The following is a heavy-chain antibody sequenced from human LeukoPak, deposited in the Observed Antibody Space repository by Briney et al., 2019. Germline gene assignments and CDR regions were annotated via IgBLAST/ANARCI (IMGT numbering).Heavy chain of an antibody. Sequence: PGGSLRLSCAASGFTFSSYAMSWVRQAPGKGLEWVSSISGSVRSTYYADSVKGRFTISRDNSKNTVYLQMNSLRAGDTAVYYCAKETSDSSGYFLDYWGQGTLVTVSS. CDR3: AKETSDSSGYFLDY. J-gene: IGHJ4*02. CDR2: ISGSVRST. D-gene: IGHD3-22*01. CDR1: GFTFSSYA. V-gene: IGHV3-23*01.